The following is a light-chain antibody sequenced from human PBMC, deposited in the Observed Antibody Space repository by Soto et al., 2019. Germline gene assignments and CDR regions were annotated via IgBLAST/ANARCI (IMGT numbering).Light chain of an antibody. CDR3: SSYTSSSTLGV. V-gene: IGLV2-14*01. CDR1: SSDVGGYNY. Sequence: QSALTQPASVSGSPGQSITISCTGTSSDVGGYNYVSWYQQHPGKAPKLMIYEVSNRPSGVSNRFSGSKSGNTASLTISGLQDEDEADYHCSSYTSSSTLGVFGTGTKLTVL. CDR2: EVS. J-gene: IGLJ1*01.